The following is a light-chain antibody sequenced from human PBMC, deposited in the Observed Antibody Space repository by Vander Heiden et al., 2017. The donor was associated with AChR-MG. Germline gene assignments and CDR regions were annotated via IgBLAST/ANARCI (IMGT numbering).Light chain of an antibody. J-gene: IGLJ3*02. Sequence: QSALTQPAPVSGSPGQSITISCTGTSSDVGVYNYVSWYQQHPGKAPKLMIYEVTSRPSGVSNRFSGSKSGNTASLTISGLQAEDEADYYCSSYTSSTTLVFGGGTKLTVL. CDR2: EVT. CDR1: SSDVGVYNY. CDR3: SSYTSSTTLV. V-gene: IGLV2-14*03.